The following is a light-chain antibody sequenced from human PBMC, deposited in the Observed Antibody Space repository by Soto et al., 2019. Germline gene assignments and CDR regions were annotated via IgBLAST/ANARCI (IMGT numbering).Light chain of an antibody. J-gene: IGKJ5*01. CDR2: DVS. CDR3: QQHNQWPIT. V-gene: IGKV3D-15*01. CDR1: QSAGNF. Sequence: EIVWTQSPATLSASPGETATLSCRASQSAGNFLAWYQQKPGKAPRLLIYDVSTRATGIPARFSGSGSGTEFTLTINSLQSEDSAVYYCQQHNQWPITFGQGTRLEIK.